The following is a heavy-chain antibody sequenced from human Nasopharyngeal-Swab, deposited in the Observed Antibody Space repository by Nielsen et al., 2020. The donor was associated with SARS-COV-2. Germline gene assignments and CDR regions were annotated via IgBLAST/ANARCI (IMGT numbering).Heavy chain of an antibody. CDR2: IYYSGSP. Sequence: GSLRLSCSVSGGSINSGYHYWGWTRQPPGKDLDWIGSIYYSGSPYYNPSLKSRVTISIDTSKNQFSLKMNSLNAADTAVYYCARAVSSGYYYVHGAFDIWGQGTEVTVSS. CDR3: ARAVSSGYYYVHGAFDI. J-gene: IGHJ3*02. CDR1: GGSINSGYHY. V-gene: IGHV4-39*07. D-gene: IGHD3-22*01.